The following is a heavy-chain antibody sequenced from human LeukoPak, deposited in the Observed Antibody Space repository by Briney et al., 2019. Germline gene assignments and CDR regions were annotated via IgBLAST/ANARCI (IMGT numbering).Heavy chain of an antibody. V-gene: IGHV3-43*01. Sequence: GGSLRLSCAASGFTLDDYTMHWVRHPPGKGLEWVALVSWDGGSTYYADSVKGRFTISRDHSKTSLYLQMNSLRTEATALSYCANAASCLRYGYYYYYIAVWGKGTTVTVSS. CDR1: GFTLDDYT. CDR2: VSWDGGST. J-gene: IGHJ6*03. D-gene: IGHD4-17*01. CDR3: ANAASCLRYGYYYYYIAV.